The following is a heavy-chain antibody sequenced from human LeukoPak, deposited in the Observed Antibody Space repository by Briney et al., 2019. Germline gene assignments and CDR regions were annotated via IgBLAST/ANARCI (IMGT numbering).Heavy chain of an antibody. Sequence: SETLSLTCTVSGGSISSSSYYWGWIRQPPGKGLEWIGEINHSGSTNYNPSLKSRVTISVDTSKNQFSPKLSSVTAADTAVYYCARSSGVRGVMSDYWGQGTLVTVSS. J-gene: IGHJ4*02. CDR3: ARSSGVRGVMSDY. CDR2: INHSGST. CDR1: GGSISSSSYY. D-gene: IGHD3-10*01. V-gene: IGHV4-39*07.